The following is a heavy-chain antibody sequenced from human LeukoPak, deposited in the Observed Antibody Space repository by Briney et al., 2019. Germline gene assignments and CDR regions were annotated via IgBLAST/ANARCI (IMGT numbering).Heavy chain of an antibody. J-gene: IGHJ5*02. D-gene: IGHD6-13*01. CDR3: AGSGISSSWYREDWFDP. Sequence: PGGSLRLSCAASGFTFSSYSMNWVRQAPGKGLEWVSYISSSSSTIYYADSVKGRFTISRDNAKNSLYLQMNSLRAEDTAVYYCAGSGISSSWYREDWFDPWGQGTLVTVSS. CDR1: GFTFSSYS. CDR2: ISSSSSTI. V-gene: IGHV3-48*04.